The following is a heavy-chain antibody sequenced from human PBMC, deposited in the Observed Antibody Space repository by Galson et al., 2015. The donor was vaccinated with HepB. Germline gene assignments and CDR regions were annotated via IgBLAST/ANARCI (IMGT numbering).Heavy chain of an antibody. J-gene: IGHJ4*02. V-gene: IGHV6-1*01. CDR3: ARDRDSPIWYSSSWYPGIFDY. CDR2: TYYRSKWYN. Sequence: CAISGDSVSSNSAAWNWIRQSPSRGLEWLGRTYYRSKWYNDYAVSVKSRITINPDTSKNQFSLQLNSVTPEDTAVYYCARDRDSPIWYSSSWYPGIFDYWGQGTLVTVSS. CDR1: GDSVSSNSAA. D-gene: IGHD6-13*01.